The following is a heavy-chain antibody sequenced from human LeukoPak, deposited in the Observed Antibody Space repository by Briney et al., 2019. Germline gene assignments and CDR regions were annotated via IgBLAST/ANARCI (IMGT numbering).Heavy chain of an antibody. CDR2: IYHSGST. J-gene: IGHJ4*02. Sequence: SETLSLTCAVSGGSISSGGYSWSWIRQPPGKGLEWIGYIYHSGSTNYNPSPKSRVTISVDTSKNQFSLKLSSVTAADTAVYYCARMDWRYYRRFDYWGQGTLVTVSS. CDR3: ARMDWRYYRRFDY. CDR1: GGSISSGGYS. V-gene: IGHV4-30-2*01. D-gene: IGHD1-26*01.